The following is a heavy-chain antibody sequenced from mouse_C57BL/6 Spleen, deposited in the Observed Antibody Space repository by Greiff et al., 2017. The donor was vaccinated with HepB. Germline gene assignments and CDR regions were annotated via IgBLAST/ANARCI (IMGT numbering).Heavy chain of an antibody. V-gene: IGHV1-53*01. J-gene: IGHJ1*03. CDR2: INPSNGGT. Sequence: QVQLKQPGTELVKPGASVKLSCKASGYTFTSYWMHWVKQRPGQGLEWIGNINPSNGGTNYNEKFKSKATLTVDKSSSTAYMQLSSLTSEDAAVYYCERVSTRITILTDWYFEVWGTGTTVTVSS. D-gene: IGHD2-4*01. CDR3: ERVSTRITILTDWYFEV. CDR1: GYTFTSYW.